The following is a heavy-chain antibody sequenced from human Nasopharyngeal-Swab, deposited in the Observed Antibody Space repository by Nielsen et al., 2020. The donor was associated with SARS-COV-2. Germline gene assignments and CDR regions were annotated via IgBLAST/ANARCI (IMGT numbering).Heavy chain of an antibody. CDR2: IIPIFGTA. J-gene: IGHJ6*02. CDR1: VGTFSRYA. V-gene: IGHV1-69*13. D-gene: IGHD2-2*01. Sequence: SVKVSCKASVGTFSRYAISWVRQAPGQGLEWMGGIIPIFGTANYAQKFQGRVTITADESTSTAYMELSSLRSEDTAVYYCARVVPAALGGMDVWGQGTTVTVSS. CDR3: ARVVPAALGGMDV.